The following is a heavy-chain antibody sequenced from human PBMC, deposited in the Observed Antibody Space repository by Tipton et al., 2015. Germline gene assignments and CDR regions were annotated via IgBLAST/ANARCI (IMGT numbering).Heavy chain of an antibody. D-gene: IGHD4-23*01. CDR2: IYYSGST. CDR1: GGSMNYFY. J-gene: IGHJ4*02. Sequence: TLSLTCTVSGGSMNYFYWSWIRQPPGKGLEWIGYIYYSGSTNYNPSLKSRVTISVDTSKTQFSLKMSSVTASDTAVYYCARARGRHGGLFDSWGQGALVTVSS. V-gene: IGHV4-59*01. CDR3: ARARGRHGGLFDS.